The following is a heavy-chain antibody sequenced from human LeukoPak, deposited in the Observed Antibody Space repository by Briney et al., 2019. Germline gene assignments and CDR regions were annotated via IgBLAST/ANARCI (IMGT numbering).Heavy chain of an antibody. CDR1: GYTFTSYG. D-gene: IGHD6-13*01. Sequence: ASVKVSCKASGYTFTSYGISWVRQAPGQGLEWMGWISAYNGNTNYAQKLQGRVTMTTDTSTSTAYMELRSLRSDDTAVHYYARTIAAAGGNNWFDPWGQGTLVTVSS. J-gene: IGHJ5*02. V-gene: IGHV1-18*01. CDR2: ISAYNGNT. CDR3: ARTIAAAGGNNWFDP.